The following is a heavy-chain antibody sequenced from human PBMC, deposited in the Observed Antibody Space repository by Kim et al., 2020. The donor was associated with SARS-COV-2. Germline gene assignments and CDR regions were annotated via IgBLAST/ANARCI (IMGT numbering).Heavy chain of an antibody. J-gene: IGHJ4*02. D-gene: IGHD3-10*01. CDR1: GFTFDDYA. V-gene: IGHV3-43*02. CDR3: AKAMAPGGWLGGSVLDY. Sequence: GGSLRLSCAASGFTFDDYAMHWVRQAPGKGLEWVSLICGDGGSKYYADSVKGRFTISRDNSKNSLYLQMNSLRTEDTALYYCAKAMAPGGWLGGSVLDYWGQGTLVTVSS. CDR2: ICGDGGSK.